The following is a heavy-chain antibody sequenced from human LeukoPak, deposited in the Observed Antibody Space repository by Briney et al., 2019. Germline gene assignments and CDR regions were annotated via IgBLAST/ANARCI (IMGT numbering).Heavy chain of an antibody. CDR1: GGSISSGGYY. Sequence: PSETLSLTCTVSGGSISSGGYYWSWIRRHPGKGLEWIGYIYYSGSTYYNPSLKSRVTISVDTSKNQFSLKLSSVTAANTAVYYCARLHSSSWSWFVFDIWGQGTMVTVSS. CDR3: ARLHSSSWSWFVFDI. D-gene: IGHD6-13*01. V-gene: IGHV4-31*03. CDR2: IYYSGST. J-gene: IGHJ3*02.